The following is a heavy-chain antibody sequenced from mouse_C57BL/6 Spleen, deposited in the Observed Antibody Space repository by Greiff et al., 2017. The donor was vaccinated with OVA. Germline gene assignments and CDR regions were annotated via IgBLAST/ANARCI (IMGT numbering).Heavy chain of an antibody. CDR2: IWSGGST. V-gene: IGHV2-2*01. D-gene: IGHD2-4*01. CDR1: GFSLTSYG. Sequence: QVQLKQSGPGLVQPSQSLSITCTASGFSLTSYGVHWVRQSPGKGLEWLGVIWSGGSTAYNADFISRLSISKDNSKSQVFCKMNSLQADDTAIDSGACYDYNCYCDDWGKGTTVTVSS. CDR3: ACYDYNCYCDD. J-gene: IGHJ1*03.